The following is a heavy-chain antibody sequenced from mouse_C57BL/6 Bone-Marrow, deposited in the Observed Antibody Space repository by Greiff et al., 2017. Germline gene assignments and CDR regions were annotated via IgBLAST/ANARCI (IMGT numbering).Heavy chain of an antibody. V-gene: IGHV1-15*01. CDR2: IDPETGGT. Sequence: QVQLKESGAELVRPGASVTLSCKASGYTFTDYEMHWVKQTPVHGLEWIGAIDPETGGTAYNQTFKGKAILTADKSSSTAYMELRSLTSEDSAVYYCLTTVVPYWYFDVWGTGTTVTVSS. J-gene: IGHJ1*03. CDR1: GYTFTDYE. CDR3: LTTVVPYWYFDV. D-gene: IGHD1-1*01.